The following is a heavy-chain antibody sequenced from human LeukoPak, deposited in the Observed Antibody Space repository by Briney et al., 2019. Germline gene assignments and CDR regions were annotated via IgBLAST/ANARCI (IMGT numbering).Heavy chain of an antibody. J-gene: IGHJ4*02. CDR2: INPGVGST. V-gene: IGHV1-46*01. CDR1: GGTFSSYA. CDR3: ASSRYCTNGVCSNY. Sequence: ASVKVSCKASGGTFSSYAISWVRQAPGQGLEWMGIINPGVGSTTYAQKFQDRVTMTRDTSTSTAYMELSSLRSEDTAVYYCASSRYCTNGVCSNYWGQGTLVTVSS. D-gene: IGHD2-8*01.